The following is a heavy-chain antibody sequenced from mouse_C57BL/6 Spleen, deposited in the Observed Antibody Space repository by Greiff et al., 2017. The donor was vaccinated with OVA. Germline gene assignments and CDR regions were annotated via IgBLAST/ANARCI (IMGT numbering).Heavy chain of an antibody. Sequence: EVQLVESGGGLVKPGGSLKLSCAAFGFTFSDYGMHWVRQAPEKGLEWVAYISSGSSTIYYADTVKGRFTISRDNAKNTLFLQMTSLRSEDTAMYYCARDYGSSYDAYFDYWGQGTTLTVSS. D-gene: IGHD1-1*01. CDR3: ARDYGSSYDAYFDY. CDR2: ISSGSSTI. J-gene: IGHJ2*01. V-gene: IGHV5-17*01. CDR1: GFTFSDYG.